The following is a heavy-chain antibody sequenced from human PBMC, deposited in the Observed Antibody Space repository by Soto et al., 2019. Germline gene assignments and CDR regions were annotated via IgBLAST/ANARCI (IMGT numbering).Heavy chain of an antibody. CDR1: GGSVSSDSYY. V-gene: IGHV4-61*01. Sequence: QVQLQESGPGLVKPSETLSLTCTVSGGSVSSDSYYWSWIRQPPGKGLEWIGYIYYSGSTNYNPPLKSRVPISVDTSKNPFSLKLSSVTAADTAVYYCARQIRWPGGLFEYWGQGTLVTVSS. D-gene: IGHD4-17*01. CDR2: IYYSGST. J-gene: IGHJ4*02. CDR3: ARQIRWPGGLFEY.